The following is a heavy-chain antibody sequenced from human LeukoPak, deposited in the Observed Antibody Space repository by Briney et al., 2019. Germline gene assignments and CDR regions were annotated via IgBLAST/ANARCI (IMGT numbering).Heavy chain of an antibody. J-gene: IGHJ3*02. Sequence: GGSLRLSCAASGFTFSSYYMNWVRQAPGKGLEWVSSITSVSSYIYYADSVKGRFTISRDNAKNSLYLQMNSLRAEDTAVYYCARGRPFTYYYDSSGLGAFDIWGQGTMVTVSS. V-gene: IGHV3-21*01. D-gene: IGHD3-22*01. CDR3: ARGRPFTYYYDSSGLGAFDI. CDR2: ITSVSSYI. CDR1: GFTFSSYY.